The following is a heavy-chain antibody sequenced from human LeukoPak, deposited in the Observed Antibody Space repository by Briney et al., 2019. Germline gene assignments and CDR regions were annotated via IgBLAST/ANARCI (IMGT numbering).Heavy chain of an antibody. CDR3: ARDLVRIFGVGYYFDY. V-gene: IGHV3-48*01. D-gene: IGHD3-3*01. CDR2: ISSSSSTI. J-gene: IGHJ4*02. CDR1: GFTFSSYS. Sequence: GGSLRLSCAASGFTFSSYSMNWVRQAPGKGLEWVSYISSSSSTIYYADSVKGRFTISRDNAKNSLYLQMNGLRAEDTAVYYCARDLVRIFGVGYYFDYWGQGTLVTVSS.